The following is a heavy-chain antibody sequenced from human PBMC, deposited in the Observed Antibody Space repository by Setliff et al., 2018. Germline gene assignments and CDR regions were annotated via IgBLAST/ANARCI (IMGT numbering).Heavy chain of an antibody. CDR3: ARDRDSSGYPYYFDY. D-gene: IGHD3-22*01. CDR1: GYTFTSYG. Sequence: GASVKVSCKASGYTFTSYGISWVRQAPGQGLEWMGWINAGNGNTKYSQKFQGRVTITRDTSASTAYMELSRLRSDDTAVYYCARDRDSSGYPYYFDYWGQGTLVTVSS. V-gene: IGHV1-18*01. CDR2: INAGNGNT. J-gene: IGHJ4*02.